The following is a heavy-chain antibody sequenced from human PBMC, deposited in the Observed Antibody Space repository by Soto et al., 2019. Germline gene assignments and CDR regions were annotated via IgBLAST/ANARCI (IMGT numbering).Heavy chain of an antibody. D-gene: IGHD2-2*01. J-gene: IGHJ4*02. CDR3: TTEPLPDIVVVPAARYNWNYYTGY. V-gene: IGHV3-15*01. CDR2: IKNKTDGGTT. CDR1: GFTFSNAW. Sequence: GGSLRLSCAASGFTFSNAWMSWVRQAPGKGLEWVGHIKNKTDGGTTYYAAPVKDRFTITIDDSKNTLYLQMNSMKTEDTAVYYCTTEPLPDIVVVPAARYNWNYYTGYWGQGTLVTVSS.